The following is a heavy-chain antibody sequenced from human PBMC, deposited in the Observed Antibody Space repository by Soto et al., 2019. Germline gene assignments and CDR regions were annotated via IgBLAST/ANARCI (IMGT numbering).Heavy chain of an antibody. V-gene: IGHV3-23*01. CDR1: GFTFSSYA. Sequence: GGSLRLSCAASGFTFSSYAMSWVRQAPGKGLEWVSAISGSGGSTYYADSVKGRFTISRDNSKNTLYLQMNSLRAEDTAVYYCAKEGDFWSGCYYYYDIDVWDKGTTVTVSS. J-gene: IGHJ6*03. CDR3: AKEGDFWSGCYYYYDIDV. CDR2: ISGSGGST. D-gene: IGHD3-3*01.